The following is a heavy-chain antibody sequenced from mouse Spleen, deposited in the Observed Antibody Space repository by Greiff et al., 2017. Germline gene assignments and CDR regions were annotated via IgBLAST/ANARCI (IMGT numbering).Heavy chain of an antibody. V-gene: IGHV2-2*01. D-gene: IGHD2-4*01. CDR2: ICSGGST. Sequence: VQLQQSGPGLVQPSQSLSITCTASGFSLTSYGVHWVRQSPGQGLEWLGVICSGGSTDYNAAFISRLSISKDNSRRQVFYKMNSLEADDTSIYYCAIMMIKDAMDYWGQRTSVTVSS. CDR1: GFSLTSYG. J-gene: IGHJ4*01. CDR3: AIMMIKDAMDY.